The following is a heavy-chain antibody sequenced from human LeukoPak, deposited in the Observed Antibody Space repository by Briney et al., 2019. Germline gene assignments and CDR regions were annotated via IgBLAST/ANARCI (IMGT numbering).Heavy chain of an antibody. J-gene: IGHJ3*02. CDR1: GFTFSSYA. CDR2: IRYDGSNK. Sequence: PGGSLRLSCAASGFTFSSYAMHWVRQAPGKGLEWVAFIRYDGSNKYYADSVKGRFTISRDNSKNTLYLQMNSLRAEDTAVYYCAKEHTTYYYDSSGYDGKGAFDIWGQGTMVTVSS. D-gene: IGHD3-22*01. CDR3: AKEHTTYYYDSSGYDGKGAFDI. V-gene: IGHV3-30*02.